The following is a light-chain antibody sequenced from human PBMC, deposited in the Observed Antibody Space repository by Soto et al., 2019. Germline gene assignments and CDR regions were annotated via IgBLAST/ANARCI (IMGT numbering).Light chain of an antibody. CDR3: QQLNSYPRD. J-gene: IGKJ4*01. CDR2: AAS. CDR1: QSISSY. Sequence: DIQMTQSPSSLSVSVGARVTITCRASQSISSYLNWFQQKPGKAPKLLIYAASTLQSGVPSRFSGSGSGTDFTLTISSLQPEDFATYYCQQLNSYPRDFGGGTKV. V-gene: IGKV1-9*01.